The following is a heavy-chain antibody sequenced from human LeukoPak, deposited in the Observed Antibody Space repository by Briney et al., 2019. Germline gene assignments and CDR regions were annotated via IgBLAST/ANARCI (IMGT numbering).Heavy chain of an antibody. CDR1: GYTFTDYY. Sequence: ASVKISCKVSGYTFTDYYMHWVQQAPGQGLEWMGWINPNSGGTNYAQKFQGRVTMTRDTSISTAYMELSRLRSDDTAVYYCARDRARIAEYWGQGTLVTVSS. CDR2: INPNSGGT. D-gene: IGHD6-13*01. J-gene: IGHJ4*02. CDR3: ARDRARIAEY. V-gene: IGHV1-2*02.